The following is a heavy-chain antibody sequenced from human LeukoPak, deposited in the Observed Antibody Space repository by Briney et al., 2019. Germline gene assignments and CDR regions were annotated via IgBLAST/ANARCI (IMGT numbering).Heavy chain of an antibody. J-gene: IGHJ5*02. CDR1: GFPFDDYG. CDR2: ITSTGSDI. Sequence: GGSLRLSCAASGFPFDDYGMSWVRLAPGKGLEWVSSITSTGSDIYYADSVKGRFTISRDNAKNSLYLQVNSLRAEDTAVYYCARGIDSSGWLSWFDPWGQGTLVTVSS. D-gene: IGHD6-19*01. CDR3: ARGIDSSGWLSWFDP. V-gene: IGHV3-21*01.